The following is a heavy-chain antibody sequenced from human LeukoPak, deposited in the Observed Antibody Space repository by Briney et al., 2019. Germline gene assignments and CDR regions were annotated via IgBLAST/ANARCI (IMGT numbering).Heavy chain of an antibody. CDR1: GGSISSSSYY. Sequence: SDTLSLTYTVSGGSISSSSYYWGWIRQPPGKGLEWIGSIYYSGSTYYNPSLKSRVTISVDTSKNQFSLKLSSVTAADTAVYYCASITRPIGYSYGYDYWGQGTLVTVSS. CDR2: IYYSGST. D-gene: IGHD5-18*01. CDR3: ASITRPIGYSYGYDY. V-gene: IGHV4-39*01. J-gene: IGHJ4*02.